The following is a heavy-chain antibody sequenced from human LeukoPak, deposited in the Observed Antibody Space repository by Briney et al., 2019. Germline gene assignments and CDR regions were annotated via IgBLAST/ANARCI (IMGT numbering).Heavy chain of an antibody. CDR2: ISYSGST. J-gene: IGHJ5*02. V-gene: IGHV4-39*01. CDR1: GGSISSSNYY. Sequence: SETLSLTCTVSGGSISSSNYYWGWIRQPPGKGPEWIGSISYSGSTYYNPSLRSRVTIYVDTSKNQFSLKLRSVTAADTAVYYCARRRPVLLWFGESRHNWFDPWGQGTLVTVSS. D-gene: IGHD3-10*01. CDR3: ARRRPVLLWFGESRHNWFDP.